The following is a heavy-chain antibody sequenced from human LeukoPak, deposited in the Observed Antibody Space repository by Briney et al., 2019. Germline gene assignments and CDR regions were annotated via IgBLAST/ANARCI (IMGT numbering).Heavy chain of an antibody. Sequence: GGSPRLSCAAFGFTFSSYSMHWVRQTPGKGLECVSGINNNGDKTYYANSVKGRFTIFRDNSKNTLYLQMGRLRVEDMAVYYCARSGRDDNDYYSYMNVWGRGTTVTVSS. CDR2: INNNGDKT. V-gene: IGHV3-64*01. CDR3: ARSGRDDNDYYSYMNV. D-gene: IGHD1-1*01. CDR1: GFTFSSYS. J-gene: IGHJ6*03.